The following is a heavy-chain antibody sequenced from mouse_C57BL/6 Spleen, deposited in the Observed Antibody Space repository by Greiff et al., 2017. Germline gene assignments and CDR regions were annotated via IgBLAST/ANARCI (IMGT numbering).Heavy chain of an antibody. D-gene: IGHD2-4*01. J-gene: IGHJ2*01. CDR3: AIIDYDYDGYFDY. CDR1: GYTFTSYW. V-gene: IGHV1-64*01. Sequence: QVQLQQPGAELVKPGASVKLSCKASGYTFTSYWMHWVKQRPGQGLEWIGMIHPNSGSTNYNEKFKSKATLTVDKSSSTAYMQLSSLTSEDSAVYYCAIIDYDYDGYFDYWGQGTTLTVSS. CDR2: IHPNSGST.